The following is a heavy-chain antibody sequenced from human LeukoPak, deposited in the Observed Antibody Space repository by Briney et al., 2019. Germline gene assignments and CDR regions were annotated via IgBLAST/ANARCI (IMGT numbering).Heavy chain of an antibody. J-gene: IGHJ4*02. CDR2: IKPDGSEK. CDR3: VKERGYRSTWRLEY. CDR1: GFTFSSYS. D-gene: IGHD6-13*01. V-gene: IGHV3-7*01. Sequence: PGGSLRLSCAASGFTFSSYSMNWVRQAPGKGLEWVANIKPDGSEKYYVDSVKGRFTISRDNSKNTLYLQMSSLKIEDTAVYYCVKERGYRSTWRLEYWDQGTLVTVSS.